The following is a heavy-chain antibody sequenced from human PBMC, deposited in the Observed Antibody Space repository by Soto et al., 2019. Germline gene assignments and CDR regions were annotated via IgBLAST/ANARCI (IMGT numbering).Heavy chain of an antibody. Sequence: PSETLSLTCTVSGGSISSYYWSWIRQPPGKGLEWIGYIYYSGSTNYNPSLKSRVTISVDTSKNQFSLKLSSVTAADTAVYYCARDPYHILSRNHYGMDVWGQGTTVTVSS. D-gene: IGHD3-9*01. J-gene: IGHJ6*02. CDR2: IYYSGST. CDR3: ARDPYHILSRNHYGMDV. V-gene: IGHV4-59*01. CDR1: GGSISSYY.